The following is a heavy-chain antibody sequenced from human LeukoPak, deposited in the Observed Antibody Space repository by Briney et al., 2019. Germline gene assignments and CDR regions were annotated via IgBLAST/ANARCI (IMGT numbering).Heavy chain of an antibody. J-gene: IGHJ4*02. Sequence: SETLSLTCTVSGGSISSYYWSWIRQPPGKGLEWIGYIYYGGSTNYNPSLKSRVTISVDTSKNQFSLKLSSVTAADTAVYYCARSRVWGSFDYWGQGTLVTASS. CDR1: GGSISSYY. CDR3: ARSRVWGSFDY. D-gene: IGHD3-16*01. CDR2: IYYGGST. V-gene: IGHV4-59*01.